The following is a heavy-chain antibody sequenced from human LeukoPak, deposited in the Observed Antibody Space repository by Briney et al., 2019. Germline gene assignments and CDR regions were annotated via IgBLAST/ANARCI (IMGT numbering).Heavy chain of an antibody. CDR1: GFTFSSYA. V-gene: IGHV3-30-3*01. CDR2: ISYDGSNK. CDR3: ARNGGIVGANFDY. J-gene: IGHJ4*02. Sequence: GGSLRLSCAASGFTFSSYAMHWVRQAPGRGLEWVAVISYDGSNKYYADSVKGRFTISRDNSKNTLYLQMNSLRAEDTAVYYCARNGGIVGANFDYWGQGTLVTVSS. D-gene: IGHD1-26*01.